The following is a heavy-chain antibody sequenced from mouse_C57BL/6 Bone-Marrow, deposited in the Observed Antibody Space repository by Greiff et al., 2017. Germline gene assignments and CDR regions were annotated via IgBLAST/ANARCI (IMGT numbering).Heavy chain of an antibody. CDR3: ARRGIYYDYGEESY. CDR2: INPYNGGT. CDR1: GYTFTDYY. D-gene: IGHD2-4*01. J-gene: IGHJ3*01. Sequence: EVQLQQSGPVLVKPGASVKMSCKASGYTFTDYYMNWVKQSHGKSLEWIGVINPYNGGTSYKQKFKGKATLTVDKSSSSAYMDLNSLTSEDSAVYYCARRGIYYDYGEESYWGQGTLVTVSA. V-gene: IGHV1-19*01.